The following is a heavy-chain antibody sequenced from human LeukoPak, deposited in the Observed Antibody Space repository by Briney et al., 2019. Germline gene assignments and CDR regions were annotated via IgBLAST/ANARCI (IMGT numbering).Heavy chain of an antibody. CDR3: VKDSPPRYSGSPPAY. J-gene: IGHJ4*02. Sequence: GGSLRLSCAASGFTFSSYWMSWVRQAPGKGLEWVADIDKDGGEKYYVDSVKGRFTISRDNAKNSLYLQMNSLRADDTAVYYCVKDSPPRYSGSPPAYWGQGTLVTVSS. CDR1: GFTFSSYW. D-gene: IGHD1-26*01. CDR2: IDKDGGEK. V-gene: IGHV3-7*03.